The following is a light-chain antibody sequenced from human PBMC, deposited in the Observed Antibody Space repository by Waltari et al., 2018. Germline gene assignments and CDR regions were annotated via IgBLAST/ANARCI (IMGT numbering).Light chain of an antibody. CDR3: MQGTHWLVT. Sequence: DVVMTQSPLSLPVTPRQPASISRRSSQSLVYSDVTTYLNLFQQRTGQSPRRLIYKVSNRDSGVPDRFSGSGSGTDFTLNISRVEADDVGVYYCMQGTHWLVTFGQGTKLDIK. CDR1: QSLVYSDVTTY. V-gene: IGKV2-30*01. J-gene: IGKJ2*01. CDR2: KVS.